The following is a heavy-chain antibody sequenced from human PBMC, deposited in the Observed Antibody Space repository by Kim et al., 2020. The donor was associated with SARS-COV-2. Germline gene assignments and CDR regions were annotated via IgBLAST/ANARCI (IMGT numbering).Heavy chain of an antibody. CDR2: INWNGGST. Sequence: GGSLRLSCAASGFTFGDYGMSWVRQAPGKGLEWVSGINWNGGSTGYADSVKGRFTISRDNAKNSLYLQMNSLRAEDTALYYCARVVLEAAADPYYFDYWGQGTLVTVSS. J-gene: IGHJ4*02. CDR1: GFTFGDYG. CDR3: ARVVLEAAADPYYFDY. V-gene: IGHV3-20*04. D-gene: IGHD6-13*01.